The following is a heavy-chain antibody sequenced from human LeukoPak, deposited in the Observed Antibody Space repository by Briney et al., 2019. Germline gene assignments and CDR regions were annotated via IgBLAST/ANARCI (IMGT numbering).Heavy chain of an antibody. J-gene: IGHJ4*02. V-gene: IGHV3-23*01. CDR2: ISGSGGST. CDR1: GFTFSSYA. D-gene: IGHD2-8*01. CDR3: AKGGGYCTNGVCYHYFDY. Sequence: GGSLRLSCAASGFTFSSYAMSWVRQAPGKGLEWVSAISGSGGSTYYADSVKGRFTISRVNSKNTLYLQMNSLRAEDTAVYYCAKGGGYCTNGVCYHYFDYWGQGTLVTVSS.